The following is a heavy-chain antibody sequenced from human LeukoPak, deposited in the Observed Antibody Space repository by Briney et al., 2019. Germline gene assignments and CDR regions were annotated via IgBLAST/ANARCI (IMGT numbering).Heavy chain of an antibody. J-gene: IGHJ6*02. D-gene: IGHD5-18*01. CDR2: TSGDSHRT. CDR1: GFTFAEDA. Sequence: GGSRRLSWAAAGFTFAEDAMHWVRQAPGRGIGWDALTSGDSHRTIYANSGKGRFTISRDNSKHSLYLQINSLRNDDTALYYCARDTEGYIYGYYYYGMDVWGQGTTVTVSS. CDR3: ARDTEGYIYGYYYYGMDV. V-gene: IGHV3-43*02.